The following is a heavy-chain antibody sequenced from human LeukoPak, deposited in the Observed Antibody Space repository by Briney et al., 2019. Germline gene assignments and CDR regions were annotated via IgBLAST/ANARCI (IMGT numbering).Heavy chain of an antibody. CDR3: ARAPLDDSSGYYHFDY. CDR2: ISYDGSNK. V-gene: IGHV3-30*04. D-gene: IGHD3-22*01. Sequence: GGSLRLSCAASGFTFSSYAMHWVRQAPGKGLEWVAVISYDGSNKYHADSVKGRFTISRDNSKNTLYLQMNSLRAEDTAVYYCARAPLDDSSGYYHFDYWGQGTLVTVSS. J-gene: IGHJ4*02. CDR1: GFTFSSYA.